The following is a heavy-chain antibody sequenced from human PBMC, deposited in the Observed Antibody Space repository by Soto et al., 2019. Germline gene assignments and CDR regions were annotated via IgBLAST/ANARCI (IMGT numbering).Heavy chain of an antibody. CDR3: ARGVLRYFDWLIS. D-gene: IGHD3-9*01. CDR1: GGSISSGGYY. J-gene: IGHJ4*02. V-gene: IGHV4-31*03. Sequence: QVQLQESGPGLVKPSQTLSLTCTVSGGSISSGGYYWSWIRQHPGKGLEWIGYIYYSGSTYYNPSLKSRVTISVDTSKNQFALKLSSVTAAGTAVYYCARGVLRYFDWLISCGQGTLVTVSS. CDR2: IYYSGST.